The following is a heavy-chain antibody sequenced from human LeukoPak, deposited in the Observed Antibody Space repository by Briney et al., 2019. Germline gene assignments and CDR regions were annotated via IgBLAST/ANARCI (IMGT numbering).Heavy chain of an antibody. V-gene: IGHV3-23*01. CDR2: IRGSGAGT. D-gene: IGHD7-27*01. CDR1: GFTFSSYA. Sequence: GGSLRLSCAASGFTFSSYAMSWVRQAPGKGLEWVSAIRGSGAGTYYADSVKGRFTISRDNSKNTPYLQMNSLRAEDTAIYYCAKSMGIAGYFDYWGQGTLVTASS. J-gene: IGHJ4*02. CDR3: AKSMGIAGYFDY.